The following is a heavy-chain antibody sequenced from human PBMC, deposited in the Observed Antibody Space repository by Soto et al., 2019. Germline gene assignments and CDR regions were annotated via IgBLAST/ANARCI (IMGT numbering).Heavy chain of an antibody. CDR2: IIPIFGTA. J-gene: IGHJ4*02. D-gene: IGHD2-2*01. Sequence: SVKVSCKASGGTFSSYAISWVRQAPGQGLEWMGGIIPIFGTANYAQKFQGRVTITADESTSTAYMGLSSLRSEDTAVYYCARVGVPAAHYFDYWGQGTLVTVSS. V-gene: IGHV1-69*13. CDR3: ARVGVPAAHYFDY. CDR1: GGTFSSYA.